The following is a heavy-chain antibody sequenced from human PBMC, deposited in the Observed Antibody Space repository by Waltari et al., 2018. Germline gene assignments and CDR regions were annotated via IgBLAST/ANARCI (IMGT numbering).Heavy chain of an antibody. CDR3: ASGTYYYGSGSPHFDY. CDR1: GGTFSSYA. CDR2: IIPILGIA. Sequence: QVQLVQSGAEVKKPGSSVKVSCKASGGTFSSYAISWVRQAPGQGLEWMGGIIPILGIANYAQKFQGRVTITTDESTSTAYMELSSLRSEDTAVYYCASGTYYYGSGSPHFDYWGQGTLGTVSS. J-gene: IGHJ4*02. V-gene: IGHV1-69*05. D-gene: IGHD3-10*01.